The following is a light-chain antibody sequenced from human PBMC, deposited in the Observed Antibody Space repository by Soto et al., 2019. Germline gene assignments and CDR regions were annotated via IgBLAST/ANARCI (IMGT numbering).Light chain of an antibody. J-gene: IGKJ5*01. CDR2: GPS. Sequence: ESGLRQSTGTLSLSPGERATLSCRASPLTRTYLSSYQHSPRQPPSLLIYGPSSRATGIPDRFSGSGSGTDFTLTISRLEPEDFSLYYCQHYSTSPISFGQDTRLEVK. CDR1: PLTRTY. V-gene: IGKV3-20*01. CDR3: QHYSTSPIS.